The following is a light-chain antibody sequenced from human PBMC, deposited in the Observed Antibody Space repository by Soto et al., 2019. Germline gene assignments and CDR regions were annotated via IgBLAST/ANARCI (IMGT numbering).Light chain of an antibody. CDR2: ANS. CDR1: SSNTGAGYD. J-gene: IGLJ2*01. CDR3: QSYDSSLRGTI. Sequence: QSVLTQPPSVSGAPGQRVTISCTGSSSNTGAGYDVHWYQQFPGTAPKLLIYANSNRPSGVPDRFSGSKSGTSASLAITGIQAEYEADYYCQSYDSSLRGTIFGGGTKLTVL. V-gene: IGLV1-40*01.